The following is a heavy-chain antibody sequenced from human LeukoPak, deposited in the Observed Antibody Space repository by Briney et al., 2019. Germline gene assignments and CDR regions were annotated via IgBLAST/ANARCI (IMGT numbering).Heavy chain of an antibody. D-gene: IGHD2-2*01. Sequence: ASVKVSCKASGYTFTSYDISWVRQATGQGLEWMGWMNPNSGNTGYAQKFQGRVTMTRNTSISTAYMELSSLRSEDTAVYYCASSFIGYCSSTSCPFDYWGQGTLVTVSS. V-gene: IGHV1-8*01. CDR2: MNPNSGNT. CDR3: ASSFIGYCSSTSCPFDY. CDR1: GYTFTSYD. J-gene: IGHJ4*02.